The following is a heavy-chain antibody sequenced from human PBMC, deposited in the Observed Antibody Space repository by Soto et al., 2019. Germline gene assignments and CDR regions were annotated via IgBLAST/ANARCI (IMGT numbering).Heavy chain of an antibody. J-gene: IGHJ4*02. D-gene: IGHD5-18*01. CDR2: IYYSGST. V-gene: IGHV4-31*03. CDR3: AGGGYSYGSVDY. CDR1: GGSISSGGYY. Sequence: SETLSLTCTVSGGSISSGGYYWSWIRQHPGKGLEWIGYIYYSGSTYYNPSLKSRVTISVDTSKNQFSLKLSSVTAADTAVYYCAGGGYSYGSVDYWGQGTLVTVSS.